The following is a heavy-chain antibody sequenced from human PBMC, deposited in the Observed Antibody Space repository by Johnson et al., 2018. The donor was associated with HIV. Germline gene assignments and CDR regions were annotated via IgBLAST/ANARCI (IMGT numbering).Heavy chain of an antibody. CDR1: GFTFSSYD. D-gene: IGHD3-22*01. V-gene: IGHV3-13*01. J-gene: IGHJ3*01. CDR2: IGTAGDT. CDR3: AKISSVAVISVPSNAFDV. Sequence: MQLVESGGGLVQPGRSLRLSCAASGFTFSSYDMHWVRQATGKGLEWVTAIGTAGDTYYPGPVKGRFTISRDNSKNTLYLQMSSLRAGDTAVYYCAKISSVAVISVPSNAFDVWGQGTMVTVSS.